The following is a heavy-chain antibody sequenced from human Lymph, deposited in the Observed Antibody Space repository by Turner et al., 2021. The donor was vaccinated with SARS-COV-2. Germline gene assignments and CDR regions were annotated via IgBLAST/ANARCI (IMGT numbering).Heavy chain of an antibody. CDR3: AKGRRFGMDV. Sequence: EVQLVESGGGLVQPGRSLRRACAASGFTFDEYVMHWVRQAPGKGLEWVSGISWNSGSIGYADSVKGRFTISRDNAKNSLYLQMNSLRAEDTALYYCAKGRRFGMDVWGQGTTVTVSS. J-gene: IGHJ6*02. CDR1: GFTFDEYV. CDR2: ISWNSGSI. V-gene: IGHV3-9*01.